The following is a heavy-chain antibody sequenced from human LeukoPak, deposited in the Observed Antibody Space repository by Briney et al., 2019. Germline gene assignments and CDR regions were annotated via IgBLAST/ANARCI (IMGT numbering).Heavy chain of an antibody. D-gene: IGHD2-2*01. CDR3: ARVGGYCSSTSCYNWFDP. Sequence: GASVRVSCTASGGTFSSYAISWVRQAPGQGLEWMGGIIPIFGTANYAQKFQGRVTITADESTSTAYMELSSLRSEDTAVYCCARVGGYCSSTSCYNWFDPWGQGTLVTVSS. CDR1: GGTFSSYA. V-gene: IGHV1-69*13. J-gene: IGHJ5*02. CDR2: IIPIFGTA.